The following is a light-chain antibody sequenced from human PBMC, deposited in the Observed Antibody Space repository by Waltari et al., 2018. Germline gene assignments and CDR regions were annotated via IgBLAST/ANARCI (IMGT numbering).Light chain of an antibody. CDR3: QKSNSAPFT. J-gene: IGKJ5*01. CDR2: DAS. CDR1: QDIVNY. V-gene: IGKV1-27*01. Sequence: DIQMTQSPSSLSASVGDRVTITCRASQDIVNYLAWYQQKPGKVPKVLIYDASTLESGVPSRFSGSGSGTDFTLIISSLQPEDFATYYCQKSNSAPFTFGQGTRLEIK.